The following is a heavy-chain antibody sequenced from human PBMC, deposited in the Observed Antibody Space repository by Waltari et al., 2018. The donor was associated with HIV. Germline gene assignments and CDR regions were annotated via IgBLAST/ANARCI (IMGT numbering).Heavy chain of an antibody. CDR1: GGPISPSV. CDR3: ARAVTPDSGFDI. J-gene: IGHJ3*02. D-gene: IGHD2-15*01. Sequence: QVQLVPSGAEVKKPGSSVKVSCKASGGPISPSVINWVRQAPGQGLEWMGGIIPLFGSEKYEHKFQGRVTITADESTSTAYMEVSSLRYEDTAIFYCARAVTPDSGFDIWGQGTLVVVSS. V-gene: IGHV1-69*01. CDR2: IIPLFGSE.